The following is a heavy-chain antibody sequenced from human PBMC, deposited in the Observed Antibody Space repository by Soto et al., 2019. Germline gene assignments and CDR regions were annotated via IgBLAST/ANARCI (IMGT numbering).Heavy chain of an antibody. CDR3: TRGARSTSTGTGAF. Sequence: GRSPRVPCVTSGFTFSMFWRHCVRQVTGKGPEWVSRINDDGISTNYADSVKGRFTISRDNAKNTLYLQMNALRVEDTAVYYCTRGARSTSTGTGAFWGQGTLVTVS. D-gene: IGHD1-1*01. CDR1: GFTFSMFW. V-gene: IGHV3-74*01. J-gene: IGHJ4*02. CDR2: INDDGIST.